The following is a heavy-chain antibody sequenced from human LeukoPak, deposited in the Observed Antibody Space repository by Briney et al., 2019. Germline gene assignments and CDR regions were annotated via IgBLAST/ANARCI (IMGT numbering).Heavy chain of an antibody. CDR2: IRYDGSNK. D-gene: IGHD3-16*01. CDR1: GFTFSSYG. CDR3: AKDQLPYDYVDAFDI. V-gene: IGHV3-30*02. Sequence: GGSLRLSCAASGFTFSSYGMHWVRQAPGKGLEWVAFIRYDGSNKYYADSVKGRFTISRDNSKNTLYLQMNSLRAEDTAVYYCAKDQLPYDYVDAFDIWGQGTMVTVSS. J-gene: IGHJ3*02.